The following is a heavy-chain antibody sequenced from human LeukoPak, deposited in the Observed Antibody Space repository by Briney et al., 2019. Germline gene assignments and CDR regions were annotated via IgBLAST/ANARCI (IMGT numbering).Heavy chain of an antibody. J-gene: IGHJ4*02. CDR1: GGTFSSYA. CDR3: AREGWELYYFDY. CDR2: IIPIFGTA. D-gene: IGHD1-26*01. Sequence: SVKVSCKASGGTFSSYAISWVRQAPGQGLEWMGGIIPIFGTANYAQKFQGRVTITADESTSTAYMELSSLRSEDTAVYYCAREGWELYYFDYWGQGTLVTVSS. V-gene: IGHV1-69*01.